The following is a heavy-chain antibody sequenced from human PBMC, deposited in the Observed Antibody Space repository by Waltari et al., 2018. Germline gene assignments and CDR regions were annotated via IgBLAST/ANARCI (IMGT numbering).Heavy chain of an antibody. Sequence: QVQLVQSGPEVKRPGAAVKVSCKTSGYTFRNYIISWVRQAPGQGPEWMGWVSNYNGHTRYAQKFHDRVTMTTDTSTNTTYMELESLKPDDTGVYYCARTIAAALYYFDSWGQGALVTVSS. CDR1: GYTFRNYI. V-gene: IGHV1-18*04. CDR3: ARTIAAALYYFDS. D-gene: IGHD6-25*01. CDR2: VSNYNGHT. J-gene: IGHJ4*02.